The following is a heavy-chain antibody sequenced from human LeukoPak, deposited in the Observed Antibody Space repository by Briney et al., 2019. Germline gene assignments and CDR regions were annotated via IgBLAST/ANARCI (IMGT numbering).Heavy chain of an antibody. CDR1: GDSISSYY. CDR2: VSYSEGT. J-gene: IGHJ4*02. V-gene: IGHV4-59*08. Sequence: KPSETPSLTCTVSGDSISSYYWGWIRQPPGKGLEWIGYVSYSEGTNYNHSLKSRVTISVDTSKNQFSLKLSSVTAADTAMYYCASQKWLIRFDYWGQGIMVTVSS. D-gene: IGHD6-19*01. CDR3: ASQKWLIRFDY.